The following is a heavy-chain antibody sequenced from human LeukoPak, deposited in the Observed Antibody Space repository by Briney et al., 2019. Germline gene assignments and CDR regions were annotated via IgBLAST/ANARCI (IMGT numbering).Heavy chain of an antibody. D-gene: IGHD5-18*01. CDR3: ARSEGGYSHFDY. CDR2: IIPILGIA. Sequence: SVKVSCKASGYTFTGYYMHWVRQAPGQGLEWMGRIIPILGIANYAQKFQGRVTITADKSTSTAYMELSSLRSEDTAVYYCARSEGGYSHFDYWGQGTLVTVSS. J-gene: IGHJ4*02. V-gene: IGHV1-69*02. CDR1: GYTFTGYY.